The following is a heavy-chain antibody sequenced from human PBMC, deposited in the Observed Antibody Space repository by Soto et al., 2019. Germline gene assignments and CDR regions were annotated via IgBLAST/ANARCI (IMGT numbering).Heavy chain of an antibody. Sequence: GGSLRLSCAASGFTFSSYSINWVRQAPGKGLEWVSYISSSSSTIYYADSVKGRFTISRDNAKNSLYLQMNSLRAEDTAVYYCARIGGRCSSTSCHAGDAFDIWGQGTMVTVSS. CDR2: ISSSSSTI. D-gene: IGHD2-2*01. J-gene: IGHJ3*02. CDR1: GFTFSSYS. V-gene: IGHV3-48*01. CDR3: ARIGGRCSSTSCHAGDAFDI.